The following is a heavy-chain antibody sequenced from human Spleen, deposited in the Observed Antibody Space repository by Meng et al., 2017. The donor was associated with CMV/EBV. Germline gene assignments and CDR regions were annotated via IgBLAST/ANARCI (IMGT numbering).Heavy chain of an antibody. V-gene: IGHV3-49*04. D-gene: IGHD3-3*01. CDR3: TRDKIGLFGVVIFDY. CDR1: GFTFSSYS. Sequence: GGSLRLSCAASGFTFSSYSMNWVRQAPGKGLEWVGFIRRKVYGETTEYAASVKGRFSFSRDDSKSIAYLQMNSLKTEDTAVYYCTRDKIGLFGVVIFDYWGQGTLVTVSS. CDR2: IRRKVYGETT. J-gene: IGHJ4*02.